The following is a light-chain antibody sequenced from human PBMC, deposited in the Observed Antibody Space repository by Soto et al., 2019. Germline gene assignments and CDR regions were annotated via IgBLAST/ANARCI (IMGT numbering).Light chain of an antibody. V-gene: IGLV2-11*01. CDR3: CSYAGSYTYV. CDR2: DVN. CDR1: SSDVGAYTY. Sequence: QSALTQPRSVSGSPGQSVTISCTGTSSDVGAYTYVSWYQQHPGKAPKLMTYDVNKRPSGIPDRFSGFKSGSTASLTISGLQAEDEADYYCCSYAGSYTYVFGTGTKVTVL. J-gene: IGLJ1*01.